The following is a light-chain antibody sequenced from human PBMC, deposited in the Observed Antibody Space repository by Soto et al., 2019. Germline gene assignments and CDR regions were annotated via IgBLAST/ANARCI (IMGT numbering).Light chain of an antibody. V-gene: IGLV2-8*01. CDR1: SSDVGGYNF. J-gene: IGLJ1*01. Sequence: QSALTQPPSASGSPGQSVTISCTGTSSDVGGYNFVSWYQQHPGKAPKLMIFEVSKRPSGVPDRFSGSKSGNPASLTVSGLQAEDEADYYCSSYAGSNTRFGTGTKVTVL. CDR3: SSYAGSNTR. CDR2: EVS.